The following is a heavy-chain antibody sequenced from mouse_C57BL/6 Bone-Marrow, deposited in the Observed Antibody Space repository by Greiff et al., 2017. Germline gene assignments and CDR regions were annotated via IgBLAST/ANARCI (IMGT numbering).Heavy chain of an antibody. CDR2: IYPGSGST. CDR3: ARGYYGSSWDY. J-gene: IGHJ2*01. D-gene: IGHD1-1*01. CDR1: GYTFTSYW. Sequence: VQLQQPGAELVKPGASVKMSCKASGYTFTSYWITWVKQRPGQGLEWIGDIYPGSGSTNYNEKFKSKATPTVDTSSSTAYMQLSSLTSEDSAVYYCARGYYGSSWDYWGQGTTLTVAS. V-gene: IGHV1-55*01.